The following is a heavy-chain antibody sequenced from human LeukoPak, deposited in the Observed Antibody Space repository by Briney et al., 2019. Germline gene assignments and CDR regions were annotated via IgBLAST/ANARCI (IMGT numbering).Heavy chain of an antibody. CDR3: ARAPHSYYYDSSGGFDY. D-gene: IGHD3-22*01. Sequence: SVKVSCKASGGTFSGYAISWVRQAPGQGLEWMGRIIPIFGTANYAQKFQGRVTITTDESTSTAYMELSSLRSEDTAVYYCARAPHSYYYDSSGGFDYWGQGTLVTVSS. CDR1: GGTFSGYA. V-gene: IGHV1-69*05. CDR2: IIPIFGTA. J-gene: IGHJ4*02.